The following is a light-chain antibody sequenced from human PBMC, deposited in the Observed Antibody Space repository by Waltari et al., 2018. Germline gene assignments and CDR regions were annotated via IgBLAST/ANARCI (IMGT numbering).Light chain of an antibody. CDR1: QSVSRS. J-gene: IGKJ1*01. CDR2: DAS. CDR3: QKYVSLPAT. Sequence: EIVLTQSPGTLSLAPGERATLSCRASQSVSRSLAWYQQKPGQAPRLLLYDASTRATGIPDRFSGSGSGTDFSLTISRLEPEDFAVYYCQKYVSLPATFGQGTKVEIK. V-gene: IGKV3-20*01.